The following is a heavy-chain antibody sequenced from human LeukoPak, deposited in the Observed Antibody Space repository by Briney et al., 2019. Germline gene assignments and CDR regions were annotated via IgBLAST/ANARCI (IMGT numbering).Heavy chain of an antibody. CDR1: GGTFSSYA. CDR3: ARDLHYYDSSGYYYPNWFDP. D-gene: IGHD3-22*01. V-gene: IGHV1-69*05. CDR2: IIPIFGTA. J-gene: IGHJ5*02. Sequence: ASVKVSCKASGGTFSSYAISWVRQAPGQGLEWMGRIIPIFGTANYAQKFQGRVTITTDESTSTAYMELSSLRSEDTAVYYCARDLHYYDSSGYYYPNWFDPWGQGTLVIVSS.